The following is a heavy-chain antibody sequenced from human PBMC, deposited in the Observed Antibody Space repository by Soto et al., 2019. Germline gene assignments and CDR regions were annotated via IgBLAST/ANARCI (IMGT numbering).Heavy chain of an antibody. J-gene: IGHJ6*02. D-gene: IGHD4-17*01. CDR2: IDPSDSYT. Sequence: GESLKISCKGSGYSFTSYWISWVRQMPGKGLEWMGRIDPSDSYTNYSPSFQGHVTISADKSISTAYLQWSSLKASDTAMYYCASPTTVTTKYYYGIVVWGPGTTVTVSS. V-gene: IGHV5-10-1*01. CDR3: ASPTTVTTKYYYGIVV. CDR1: GYSFTSYW.